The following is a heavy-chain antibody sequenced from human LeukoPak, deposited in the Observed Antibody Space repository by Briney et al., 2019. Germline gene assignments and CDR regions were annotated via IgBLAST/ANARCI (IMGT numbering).Heavy chain of an antibody. V-gene: IGHV3-30*02. CDR2: IQYDGSRK. CDR1: GFTFSTSD. J-gene: IGHJ1*01. D-gene: IGHD6-19*01. CDR3: AKDRSSSGWYGHFQH. Sequence: GGSLRLSCATSGFTFSTSDMHWVRQAPGKGLEWVSFIQYDGSRKNYVDSVKGRFTISRDNSKNTLYLQMFSLGPEDTAVYYCAKDRSSSGWYGHFQHWGQGTLVTVSS.